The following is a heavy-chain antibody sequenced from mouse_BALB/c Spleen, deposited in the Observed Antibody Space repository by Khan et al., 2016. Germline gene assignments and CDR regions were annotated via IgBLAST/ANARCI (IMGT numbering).Heavy chain of an antibody. D-gene: IGHD2-4*01. Sequence: VQLVESGPSLVQPSQSLSITCTVSGFSLTTYVVHWVRQSPGKGLEWLGVIWRGGSTDYNAAFMSRLRITKDNSKSQVFFKMNSLQADDTAIYXCAIVDYCDSGGAWFACWGQGSMVTVSA. J-gene: IGHJ3*01. CDR2: IWRGGST. V-gene: IGHV2-5-1*01. CDR3: AIVDYCDSGGAWFAC. CDR1: GFSLTTYV.